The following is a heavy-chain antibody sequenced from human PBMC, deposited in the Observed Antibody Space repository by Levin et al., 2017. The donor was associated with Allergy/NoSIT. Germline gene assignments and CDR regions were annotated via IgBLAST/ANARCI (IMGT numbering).Heavy chain of an antibody. CDR3: ARDKFRIWEYYDILTGYYRGYYYYGMDV. J-gene: IGHJ6*02. V-gene: IGHV3-30-3*01. D-gene: IGHD3-9*01. Sequence: GESLKISCAASGFTFSSYAMHWVRQAPGKGLEWVAVISYDGSNKYYADSVKGRFTISRDNSKNTLYLQMNSLRAEDTAVYYCARDKFRIWEYYDILTGYYRGYYYYGMDVWGQGTTVTVSS. CDR2: ISYDGSNK. CDR1: GFTFSSYA.